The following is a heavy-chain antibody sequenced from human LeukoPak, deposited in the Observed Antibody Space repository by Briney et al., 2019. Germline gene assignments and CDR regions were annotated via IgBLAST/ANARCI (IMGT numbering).Heavy chain of an antibody. CDR3: ARVPVMVYAIYYFDY. J-gene: IGHJ4*02. D-gene: IGHD2-8*01. CDR2: INPSGGST. V-gene: IGHV1-46*01. Sequence: ASVKVSCKASGYTFTSYYLHWVRQAPGQGLEWLGIINPSGGSTSYAQKFQGRVTMTRDTSTSTVYMELSSLRSEDTAVYYCARVPVMVYAIYYFDYWGQGTLVTVSS. CDR1: GYTFTSYY.